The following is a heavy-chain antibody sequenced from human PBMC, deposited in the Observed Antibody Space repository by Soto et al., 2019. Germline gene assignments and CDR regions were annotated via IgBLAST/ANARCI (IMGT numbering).Heavy chain of an antibody. CDR2: INGDDKST. J-gene: IGHJ6*02. CDR1: GFTFSDHW. Sequence: LRLSCAASGFTFSDHWMHWVRQVPGKGLVWVSRINGDDKSTAYADSVRGRFTISRDSAKKTLFLQMNSLRVEDTGIYYCVRQQVRTGALFIRNPRDSYFYPMDVWGQGTAVTVSS. CDR3: VRQQVRTGALFIRNPRDSYFYPMDV. D-gene: IGHD6-13*01. V-gene: IGHV3-74*01.